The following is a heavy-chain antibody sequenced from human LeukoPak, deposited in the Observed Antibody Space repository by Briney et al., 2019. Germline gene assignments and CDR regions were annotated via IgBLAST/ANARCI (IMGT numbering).Heavy chain of an antibody. CDR3: ARVDSIVAKDFDY. Sequence: SETLSLTCTVSGDSITRGGDFWSWIRQHPGKGLEWIGHIYYSGNTHYNPSLKSRVTISRDTSKNQFSLKLSSVTAADTAVYYCARVDSIVAKDFDYWGQGTLVTVSS. D-gene: IGHD5-12*01. J-gene: IGHJ4*02. CDR2: IYYSGNT. CDR1: GDSITRGGDF. V-gene: IGHV4-31*03.